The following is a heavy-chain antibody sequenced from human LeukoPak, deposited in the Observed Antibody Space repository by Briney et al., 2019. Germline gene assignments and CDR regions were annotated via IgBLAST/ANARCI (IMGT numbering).Heavy chain of an antibody. J-gene: IGHJ5*02. D-gene: IGHD3-3*01. Sequence: PSETLSLTCTVSGGSISSSSYYWGWIRQPPGKGLEWFGRIYYSGSTYYNPSLKSRVTISVDTSKNQFSLKLSSVTAADTAVYYCARDFWSGYSLDWFDPWGQGTLVTVSS. CDR2: IYYSGST. CDR3: ARDFWSGYSLDWFDP. V-gene: IGHV4-39*02. CDR1: GGSISSSSYY.